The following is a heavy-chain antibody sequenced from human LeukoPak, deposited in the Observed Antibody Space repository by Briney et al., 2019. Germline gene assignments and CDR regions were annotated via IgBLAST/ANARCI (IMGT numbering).Heavy chain of an antibody. D-gene: IGHD2-15*01. CDR2: ISYSGSA. CDR3: GREAECSGGSCYSYGWFDP. J-gene: IGHJ5*02. Sequence: SETLSLTCTVSGGSVSSGLNKWSWIRQPPGKELEWIGDISYSGSASYNPSLRSRVTISLDTSTNQFSLTLGSVTAADTAVYYCGREAECSGGSCYSYGWFDPWGQGTQVIVSS. CDR1: GGSVSSGLNK. V-gene: IGHV4-61*01.